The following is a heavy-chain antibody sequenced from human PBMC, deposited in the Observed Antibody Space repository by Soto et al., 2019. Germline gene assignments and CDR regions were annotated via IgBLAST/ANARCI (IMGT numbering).Heavy chain of an antibody. J-gene: IGHJ5*01. CDR1: GGTFSSYA. Sequence: QVSLVQSGAEVKKRGSSVTVSCKASGGTFSSYAIHWVRQAPGQRLEWMGGIIPMYGPAKYAQRFQGRVTNTADQSTTTVYMELTSLTSQDTAVYYCARFTSMVRGVIDNGFDTWGHGTLVTVSS. CDR2: IIPMYGPA. V-gene: IGHV1-69*01. D-gene: IGHD3-10*01. CDR3: ARFTSMVRGVIDNGFDT.